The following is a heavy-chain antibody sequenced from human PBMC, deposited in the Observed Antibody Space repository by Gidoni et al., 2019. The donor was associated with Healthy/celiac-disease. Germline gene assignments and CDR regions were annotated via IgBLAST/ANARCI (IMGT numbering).Heavy chain of an antibody. CDR1: GFTFDDYA. V-gene: IGHV3-9*01. CDR2: ISWNSGSI. J-gene: IGHJ4*02. CDR3: AKAGDGYNKGAFDY. Sequence: EVQLVESGGGLVQPGRSLRLSCAASGFTFDDYAMHWVRQAPGKGLEWVSGISWNSGSIGYADSVKGRFTISRDNAKNSLYLQMNSLRAEDTALYYCAKAGDGYNKGAFDYWGQGTLVTVSS. D-gene: IGHD5-12*01.